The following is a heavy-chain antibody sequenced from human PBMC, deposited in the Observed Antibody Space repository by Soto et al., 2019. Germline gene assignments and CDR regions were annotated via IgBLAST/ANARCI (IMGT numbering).Heavy chain of an antibody. J-gene: IGHJ4*02. CDR3: SRVFTASWTYAVDY. CDR1: GFSLSDHY. CDR2: SRNKANSYTT. D-gene: IGHD3-16*01. V-gene: IGHV3-72*01. Sequence: EVQLVESGGGLVQPGGSLRLSCTASGFSLSDHYVDWVRQAPGKGLEWVGRSRNKANSYTTEYAASVRGRFTISRDESSNSLYLQMESLTSEDTAVYYCSRVFTASWTYAVDYWGQGTLVTVSS.